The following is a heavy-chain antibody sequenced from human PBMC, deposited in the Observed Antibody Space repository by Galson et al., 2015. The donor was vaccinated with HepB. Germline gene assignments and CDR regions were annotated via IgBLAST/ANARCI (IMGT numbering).Heavy chain of an antibody. Sequence: SLRLSCAASGFTFVNYAMTWVRQAPGKGLEWISGISGDAVTTYYADSVKGRFTISRDNSRNTLFLQMNSLRAEDTALYYCAKDGGNGGFGDYDFDYWGQGTLVTVSS. D-gene: IGHD4-17*01. CDR1: GFTFVNYA. CDR2: ISGDAVTT. J-gene: IGHJ4*02. V-gene: IGHV3-23*01. CDR3: AKDGGNGGFGDYDFDY.